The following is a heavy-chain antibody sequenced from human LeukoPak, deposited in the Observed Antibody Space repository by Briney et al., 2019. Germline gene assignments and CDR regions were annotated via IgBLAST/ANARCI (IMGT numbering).Heavy chain of an antibody. CDR3: ARDRVSGSPDYYYYYMDV. D-gene: IGHD1-26*01. CDR1: GYTFTGYY. Sequence: ASVKVSCKASGYTFTGYYMHWLRQAPGQGLEWMGWINPNSGGTNYAQKFQGRVTMTRDTSISTAYMELSRLRSDVTAVYYCARDRVSGSPDYYYYYMDVWGEGTTVTVSS. CDR2: INPNSGGT. V-gene: IGHV1-2*02. J-gene: IGHJ6*03.